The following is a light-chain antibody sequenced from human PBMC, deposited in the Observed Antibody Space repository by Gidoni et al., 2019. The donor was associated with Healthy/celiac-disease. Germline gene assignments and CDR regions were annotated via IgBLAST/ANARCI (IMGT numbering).Light chain of an antibody. J-gene: IGKJ4*01. CDR3: QQYYSTPLT. Sequence: DIVMTQSPDSLAMSLGERATINCQSSQSVLYSSNNTNYLAWYQQKPGQPPKLLIYWASTRESWVPDRFSGSGSGTDFTLTISSLQAEDVAVYYCQQYYSTPLTFXGXTKVEIK. CDR2: WAS. CDR1: QSVLYSSNNTNY. V-gene: IGKV4-1*01.